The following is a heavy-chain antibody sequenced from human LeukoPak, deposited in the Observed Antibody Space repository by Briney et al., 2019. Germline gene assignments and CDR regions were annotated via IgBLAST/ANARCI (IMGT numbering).Heavy chain of an antibody. Sequence: GGSLRLSCAASGFTFSNAWMSWVRQAPGKGLEWIGRIKRKNDGETTDYAAPVKGRFTISRDDSKNQLYLQMNSLNTEDTAVYHCARDWSAFDIWGQGTMVTVSS. V-gene: IGHV3-15*01. CDR3: ARDWSAFDI. CDR2: IKRKNDGETT. CDR1: GFTFSNAW. J-gene: IGHJ3*02.